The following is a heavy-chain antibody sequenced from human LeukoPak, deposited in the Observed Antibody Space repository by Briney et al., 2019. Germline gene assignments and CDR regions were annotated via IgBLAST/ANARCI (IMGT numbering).Heavy chain of an antibody. CDR1: GYSFTSYW. J-gene: IGHJ5*02. V-gene: IGHV5-51*01. CDR3: ARHGRYYDSSGYYYFP. CDR2: IYPGDSDT. Sequence: GESLKISCKGSGYSFTSYWIGWVRQMPGKGLEWMGIIYPGDSDTRYSPSFQGQVTISADKSISTAYLQWSSLTASDTAMYYCARHGRYYDSSGYYYFPWGQGTLVTVSS. D-gene: IGHD3-22*01.